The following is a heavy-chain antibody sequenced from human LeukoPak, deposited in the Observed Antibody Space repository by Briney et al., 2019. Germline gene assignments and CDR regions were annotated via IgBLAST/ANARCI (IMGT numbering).Heavy chain of an antibody. V-gene: IGHV3-30*18. CDR1: GFTFSSYG. Sequence: PGGSLRLSCAASGFTFSSYGMHWVRQAPGKGLEWVAVISYDGSNKYYADSVKGRFTISRDNSKSTLYLQMNSLRAEDTAVYYCAKEAVAGLFDPWGQGTLVTVSS. D-gene: IGHD6-19*01. J-gene: IGHJ5*02. CDR3: AKEAVAGLFDP. CDR2: ISYDGSNK.